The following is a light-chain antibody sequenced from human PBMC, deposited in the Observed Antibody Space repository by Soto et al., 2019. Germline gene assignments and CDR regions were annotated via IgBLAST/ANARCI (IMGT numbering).Light chain of an antibody. J-gene: IGKJ2*01. CDR1: QGISST. V-gene: IGKV1-13*02. CDR3: QQFNSYPYS. Sequence: AIQLTQSPSSLSASVGDRVTITCRASQGISSTLAWYQQKPGKPPRLLIYDAFTLESGVPSRFSGRGSGTDFSLIISSLQPEDFAPYYCQQFNSYPYSFGQGTKLEIK. CDR2: DAF.